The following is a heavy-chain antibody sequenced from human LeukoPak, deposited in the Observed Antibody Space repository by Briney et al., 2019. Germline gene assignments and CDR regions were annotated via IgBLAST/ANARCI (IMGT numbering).Heavy chain of an antibody. CDR3: TRDSALLGVAFDL. J-gene: IGHJ3*01. CDR1: GFPFKTYA. V-gene: IGHV3-64D*06. D-gene: IGHD2-15*01. Sequence: PGGSLGLPCSASGFPFKTYAIHWVRQAPGKGLEYVAGISSNGDNTDFADSAKGRFTISRDNSKSTLFLQMNSLRAEDTAVYFCTRDSALLGVAFDLWGQGTVVTVSS. CDR2: ISSNGDNT.